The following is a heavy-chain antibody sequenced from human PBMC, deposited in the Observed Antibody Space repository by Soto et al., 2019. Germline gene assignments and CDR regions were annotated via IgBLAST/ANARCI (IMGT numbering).Heavy chain of an antibody. CDR1: GFTFSTYS. V-gene: IGHV3-21*01. D-gene: IGHD2-15*01. J-gene: IGHJ4*02. CDR2: INTASYI. Sequence: EVLLVESGGGLVKPGGSLRLSCAASGFTFSTYSMNWVRQAPGKGLEWVSSINTASYIYYADSVKGRFTISRDDAKNSLYLQMNSLRDEDTAVYYSAREGGYCNGGGCRYFDYWGQGTLVTVSS. CDR3: AREGGYCNGGGCRYFDY.